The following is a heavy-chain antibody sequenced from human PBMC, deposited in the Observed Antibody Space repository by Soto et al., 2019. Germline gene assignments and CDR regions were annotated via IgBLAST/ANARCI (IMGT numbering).Heavy chain of an antibody. V-gene: IGHV4-30-2*01. J-gene: IGHJ6*02. Sequence: SETLSLTCAVSGGSISSGGYSWSWIRQPPGKGLEWIGYIYHSGSTYYNPSLKSRVTISVDRSKNQFSLKLSSVTAADTAVYYCARTPTPMVRGVIYGMDVWGQGTTVTVSS. CDR1: GGSISSGGYS. CDR2: IYHSGST. D-gene: IGHD3-10*01. CDR3: ARTPTPMVRGVIYGMDV.